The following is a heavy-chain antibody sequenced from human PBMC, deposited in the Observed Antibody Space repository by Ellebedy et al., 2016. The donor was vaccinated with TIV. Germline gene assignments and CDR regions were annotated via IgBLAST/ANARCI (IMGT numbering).Heavy chain of an antibody. J-gene: IGHJ3*02. V-gene: IGHV4-39*01. CDR1: GGSVIRSGYY. Sequence: SETLSLTXSVSGGSVIRSGYYCTWIRQPPGKGLEWIGSLYYSGSTWYNPSLKSRVTISVDTSKNQFSLRPRSVTAADTAVYYCATSAAIDAFDIWGQGTMVTVSS. CDR3: ATSAAIDAFDI. D-gene: IGHD6-25*01. CDR2: LYYSGST.